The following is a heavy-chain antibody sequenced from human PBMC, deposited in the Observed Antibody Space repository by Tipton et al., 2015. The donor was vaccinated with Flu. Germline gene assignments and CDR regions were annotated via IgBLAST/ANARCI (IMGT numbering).Heavy chain of an antibody. CDR2: IKQDGSEK. Sequence: SLRLSCAASGFTFSIYWMSWVRQAPGKGLEWVANIKQDGSEKNYVDSVKGRFTISRDNDKRSLYLQMNTLRAEDTAVYYCARVSRGGFDPWGQGALVTVSS. CDR1: GFTFSIYW. V-gene: IGHV3-7*03. CDR3: ARVSRGGFDP. J-gene: IGHJ5*02.